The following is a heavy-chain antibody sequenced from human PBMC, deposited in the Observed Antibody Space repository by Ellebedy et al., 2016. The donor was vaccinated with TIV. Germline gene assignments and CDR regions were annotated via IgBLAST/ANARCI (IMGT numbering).Heavy chain of an antibody. CDR3: ERVTIASCLSCLDW. V-gene: IGHV3-30*09. J-gene: IGHJ4*02. D-gene: IGHD2-21*01. Sequence: SVPGRFAISRDSSKNTVYLQMNSLRPEDTAGYYCERVTIASCLSCLDWWGQGTLVTVSS.